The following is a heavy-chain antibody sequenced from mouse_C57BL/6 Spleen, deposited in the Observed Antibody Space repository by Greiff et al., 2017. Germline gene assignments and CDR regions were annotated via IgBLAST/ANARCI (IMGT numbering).Heavy chain of an antibody. J-gene: IGHJ4*01. D-gene: IGHD2-5*01. Sequence: VKLMESGAELVKPGASVKLSCKASGYTFIEYTIHWVKQRSGQGLAWIGWFYPGSGSIKYNEKFKDKATLTADKSSSTVYMELSRLTSEDSAVYFCARHEGYSNYVDYAMDYWGQGTSVTVSS. CDR1: GYTFIEYT. V-gene: IGHV1-62-2*01. CDR3: ARHEGYSNYVDYAMDY. CDR2: FYPGSGSI.